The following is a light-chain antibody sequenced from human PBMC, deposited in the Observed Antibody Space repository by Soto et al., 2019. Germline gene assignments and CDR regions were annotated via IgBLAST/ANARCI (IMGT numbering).Light chain of an antibody. Sequence: DIQMKQSPSSLSASVGDRVTITCRASQSISSYLNWYQQKPGKAPKLLIYAASSLQRGVPSTFSGGGSGTDFTLTISSLQPEDFATYYCQQSHSGITFGQGTRLEI. V-gene: IGKV1-39*01. CDR2: AAS. J-gene: IGKJ5*01. CDR1: QSISSY. CDR3: QQSHSGIT.